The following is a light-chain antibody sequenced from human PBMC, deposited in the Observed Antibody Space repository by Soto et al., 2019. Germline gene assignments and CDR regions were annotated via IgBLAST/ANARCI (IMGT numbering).Light chain of an antibody. CDR2: RIS. J-gene: IGKJ1*01. CDR3: LQATQFPWT. CDR1: QSLVHGDGNTY. Sequence: DIVMTQTPLSSPVTLGQPASISCRSSQSLVHGDGNTYLYWFQQRPGQPPRLLIYRISNRVSGVPDRFSGSGAGTDFTLEISRVEAADVGVYYCLQATQFPWTFGQGTKVEIK. V-gene: IGKV2-24*01.